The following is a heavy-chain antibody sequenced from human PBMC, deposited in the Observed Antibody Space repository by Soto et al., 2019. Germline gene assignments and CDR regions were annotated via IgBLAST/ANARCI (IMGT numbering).Heavy chain of an antibody. Sequence: SVKVSCTASGYTFTIYDINWVRQATGQGLEWMGWMNPNSGNTGYAQKFQGRVTMTRNTSISTAYMELSSLRSEDTAVYYCARERTGTTSMDVWGQGTTVTVSS. V-gene: IGHV1-8*01. CDR2: MNPNSGNT. CDR3: ARERTGTTSMDV. D-gene: IGHD1-1*01. CDR1: GYTFTIYD. J-gene: IGHJ6*02.